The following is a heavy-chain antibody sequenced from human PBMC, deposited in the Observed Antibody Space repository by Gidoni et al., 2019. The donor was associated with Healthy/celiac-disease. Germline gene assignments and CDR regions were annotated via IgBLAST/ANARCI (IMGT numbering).Heavy chain of an antibody. J-gene: IGHJ4*02. CDR3: ALSMRLWFRGGYFDY. CDR2: IYWNDDK. CDR1: GFSLSTSGVG. V-gene: IGHV2-5*01. D-gene: IGHD3-10*01. Sequence: QITLKESGPTLVKPTQTLTLTCTFSGFSLSTSGVGVGWIRQPPGKALEWLALIYWNDDKRYSPSLKSRLTITKDTSKNQVVLTMTNMDPVDTATYYCALSMRLWFRGGYFDYWGQGTLVTVSS.